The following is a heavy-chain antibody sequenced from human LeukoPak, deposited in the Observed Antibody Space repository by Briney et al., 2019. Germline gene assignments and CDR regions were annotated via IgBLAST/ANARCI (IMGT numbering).Heavy chain of an antibody. D-gene: IGHD6-19*01. CDR2: IIPIFGTA. J-gene: IGHJ4*02. Sequence: ASVKVSCKASGGTFSSYAISWVRQAPGQGLEWMGGIIPIFGTANYAQKFQGRVTITADESTSTAYMELSSLRSEDTAVYYCARTIAVAGNGEFDRVGGYWGQGTLVTVSS. CDR1: GGTFSSYA. CDR3: ARTIAVAGNGEFDRVGGY. V-gene: IGHV1-69*13.